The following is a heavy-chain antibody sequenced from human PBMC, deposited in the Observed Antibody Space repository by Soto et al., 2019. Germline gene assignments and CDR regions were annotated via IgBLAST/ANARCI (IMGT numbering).Heavy chain of an antibody. J-gene: IGHJ6*02. D-gene: IGHD6-13*01. V-gene: IGHV3-23*01. CDR1: GFTFSSYA. CDR3: AQAAGYSSSWPMDV. Sequence: EVQLLESGGGLVQPGGSLRLSCAASGFTFSSYAMSWVRQAPGKGLEWVSGISGSGGSTYYADSVKGRFTISRDNSKNTLYLQMDSLRAEDTAVYYCAQAAGYSSSWPMDVWGPGTTVTVSS. CDR2: ISGSGGST.